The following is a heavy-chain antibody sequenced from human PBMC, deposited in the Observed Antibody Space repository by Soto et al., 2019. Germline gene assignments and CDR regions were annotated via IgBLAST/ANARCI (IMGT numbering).Heavy chain of an antibody. D-gene: IGHD1-26*01. CDR1: GCSISSYY. CDR2: IYYSGST. CDR3: ARVFVGATLDY. V-gene: IGHV4-59*01. Sequence: SETLSLTCTVSGCSISSYYWSWIRQPPGKGLEWIGYIYYSGSTNYNPSLKSRVTISVDTSKNQFSLKLSSVTAADTAVYYCARVFVGATLDYWGQGTLVTVSS. J-gene: IGHJ4*02.